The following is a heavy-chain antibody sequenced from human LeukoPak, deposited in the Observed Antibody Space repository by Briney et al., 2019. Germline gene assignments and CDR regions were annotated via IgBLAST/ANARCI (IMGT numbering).Heavy chain of an antibody. V-gene: IGHV4-34*01. CDR1: GGSFSGYY. CDR2: INHSGST. J-gene: IGHJ4*02. D-gene: IGHD5-18*01. Sequence: SETLSLTCAVYGGSFSGYYWSWIRQPPGKGLEWIGEINHSGSTNYNPSLKSRVTISVDTSKNQFSLKLSSVTAADTAVYYCAGGYSYDFNTYWGQGTLVTVSS. CDR3: AGGYSYDFNTY.